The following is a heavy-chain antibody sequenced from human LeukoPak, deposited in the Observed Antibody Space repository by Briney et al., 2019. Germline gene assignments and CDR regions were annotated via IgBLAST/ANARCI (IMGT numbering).Heavy chain of an antibody. D-gene: IGHD6-19*01. CDR2: IIPIFGTA. Sequence: SVKVSCKASGGTFSSYAISWVRQAPGQGLEWMGGIIPIFGTANYAQKFQGRVTITADESTSTAYMELSSLRSEDTAVYYCARVVAGIGWFDPWGQGTLVTVSS. CDR3: ARVVAGIGWFDP. V-gene: IGHV1-69*13. CDR1: GGTFSSYA. J-gene: IGHJ5*02.